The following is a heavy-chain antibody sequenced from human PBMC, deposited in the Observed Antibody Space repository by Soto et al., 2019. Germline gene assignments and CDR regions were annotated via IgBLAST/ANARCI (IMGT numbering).Heavy chain of an antibody. CDR2: IVVGSGNT. Sequence: SVKVSCKASGFTFTSSAVQWVRHARGQRLEWIGWIVVGSGNTNYAQKFQERVTITRDMSTSTAYMELSSLRSEDTAVYYCAANYGRSYDILTGYSYWGQGTLVTVSS. V-gene: IGHV1-58*01. CDR1: GFTFTSSA. J-gene: IGHJ4*02. D-gene: IGHD3-9*01. CDR3: AANYGRSYDILTGYSY.